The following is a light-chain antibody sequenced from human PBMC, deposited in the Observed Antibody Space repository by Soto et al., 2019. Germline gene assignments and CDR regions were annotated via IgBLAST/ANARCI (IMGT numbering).Light chain of an antibody. CDR2: AAS. CDR3: QQATISQLT. Sequence: DLQMTQSPSSVSASVGDRVTITCRASQGISGWLAWYQQKPGQAPKLLIYAASTLETGVPSRFSGGRSGTDFTLTINNLQPEDFATYYCQQATISQLTFGGGTKVEIK. J-gene: IGKJ4*01. CDR1: QGISGW. V-gene: IGKV1-12*01.